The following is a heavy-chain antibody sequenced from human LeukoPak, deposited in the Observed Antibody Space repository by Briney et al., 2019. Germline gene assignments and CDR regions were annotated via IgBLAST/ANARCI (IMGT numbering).Heavy chain of an antibody. Sequence: ASVKVSCKASGYTFTGYYMHWVRQASGQGLEWMGWINPNSGGTNYAQKFQGRVTMTRDTSISTAYMELSRLRSDDTAVYYCARDHPYSSSWYGNNWFDPWGQGTLVTVSS. CDR2: INPNSGGT. CDR1: GYTFTGYY. V-gene: IGHV1-2*02. J-gene: IGHJ5*02. D-gene: IGHD6-13*01. CDR3: ARDHPYSSSWYGNNWFDP.